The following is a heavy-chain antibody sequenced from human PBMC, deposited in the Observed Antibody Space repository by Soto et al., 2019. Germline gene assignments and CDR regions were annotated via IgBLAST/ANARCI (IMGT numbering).Heavy chain of an antibody. J-gene: IGHJ4*02. Sequence: QVHLVQSGAEVKKPGASVKVSCKGSGYAFTTYGITWVRQAPGQGLEWMGWISAHNVNTNYEQELQGRVTVTRDTSTRTAYMELRSLRADDTAVYYCARGRYGDYWGQGALVTVSS. D-gene: IGHD1-1*01. CDR2: ISAHNVNT. V-gene: IGHV1-18*01. CDR1: GYAFTTYG. CDR3: ARGRYGDY.